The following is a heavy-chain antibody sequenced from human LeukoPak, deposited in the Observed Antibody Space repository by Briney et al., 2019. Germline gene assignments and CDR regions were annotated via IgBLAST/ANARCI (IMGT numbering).Heavy chain of an antibody. J-gene: IGHJ3*02. D-gene: IGHD3-22*01. CDR3: ARMIGDDAFDI. Sequence: SETLSLTCTGSGCSISSSSYYWDWIRQPPGKGLEWVGTIYYSGTTYYNPSLKSRVTISVDTSRNQFSLKLSSVTATDTAVYCCARMIGDDAFDIWGQGTMVTVSS. CDR2: IYYSGTT. V-gene: IGHV4-39*01. CDR1: GCSISSSSYY.